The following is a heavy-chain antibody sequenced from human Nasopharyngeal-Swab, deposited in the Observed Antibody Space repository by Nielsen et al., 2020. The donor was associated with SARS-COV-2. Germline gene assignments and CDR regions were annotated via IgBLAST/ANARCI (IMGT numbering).Heavy chain of an antibody. J-gene: IGHJ4*02. V-gene: IGHV3-9*01. D-gene: IGHD3-3*01. Sequence: SLKISCAASGFTFDDYGMHWVRQAPGKGLEWVSGISWDGLTIGYADSVKGRSTISRDNAKNSLYLQMNSLRVEDTAFYYCAKATNARYDFWSGSFDYWGQGTLVTVSS. CDR1: GFTFDDYG. CDR3: AKATNARYDFWSGSFDY. CDR2: ISWDGLTI.